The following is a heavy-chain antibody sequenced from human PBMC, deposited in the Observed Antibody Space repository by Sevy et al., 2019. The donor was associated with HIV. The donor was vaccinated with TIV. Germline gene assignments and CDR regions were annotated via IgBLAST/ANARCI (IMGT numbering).Heavy chain of an antibody. CDR2: FDPEDGEI. CDR3: AADSRPLYYDFWSGTTAFDI. J-gene: IGHJ3*02. Sequence: ASVKVSCKVSGYTLSELSIHWVRQAPGKGPEWMGGFDPEDGEISYAQKFQGRVTMTEDTSTDTAYMDLGSLRSDDTAVYYCAADSRPLYYDFWSGTTAFDIWGQGKMVTVSS. D-gene: IGHD3-3*01. V-gene: IGHV1-24*01. CDR1: GYTLSELS.